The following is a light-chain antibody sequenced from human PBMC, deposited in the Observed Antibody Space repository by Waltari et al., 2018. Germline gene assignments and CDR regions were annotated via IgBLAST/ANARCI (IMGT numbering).Light chain of an antibody. Sequence: AIQMTQSPSSLSASVGDRVTITCRASQGIRNNLGWYQQQPGKAPKLLMYATSTLQSGVPSRFSGSGSGTDFTLTISRLEPEDFAVYYCQQYGASPYTFGQGTKLEIK. CDR2: ATS. CDR1: QGIRNN. V-gene: IGKV1-6*01. J-gene: IGKJ2*01. CDR3: QQYGASPYT.